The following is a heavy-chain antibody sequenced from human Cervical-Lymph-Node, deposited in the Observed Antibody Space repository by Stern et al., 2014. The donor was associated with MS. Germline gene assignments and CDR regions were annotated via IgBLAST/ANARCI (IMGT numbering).Heavy chain of an antibody. CDR3: ARGYYDNVY. CDR1: GFTFSSYG. J-gene: IGHJ4*02. Sequence: VQLVESGGGVVQPGRSLRLSCAASGFTFSSYGMHWVRPAPGKGLEWVAVIWYDGSNKYYADSVKGRFTISRDNSKNTLYLQMNSLRAEDTAVYYCARGYYDNVYWGQGTLVTVSS. D-gene: IGHD3-22*01. CDR2: IWYDGSNK. V-gene: IGHV3-33*01.